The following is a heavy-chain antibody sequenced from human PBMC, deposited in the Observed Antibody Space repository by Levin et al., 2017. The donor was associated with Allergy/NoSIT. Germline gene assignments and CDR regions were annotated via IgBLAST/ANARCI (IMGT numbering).Heavy chain of an antibody. CDR3: RGYSEGMDV. D-gene: IGHD6-13*01. V-gene: IGHV3-23*01. J-gene: IGHJ6*02. Sequence: GGSLRLSCAASGLTFSRYDMTWVRQAPGKGLEWVSSISGSGDSTYYADSVKGRFTVSRDNSKNTLSLQMNSLRAEDTAIYYCRGYSEGMDVWGQGTTVTVSS. CDR2: ISGSGDST. CDR1: GLTFSRYD.